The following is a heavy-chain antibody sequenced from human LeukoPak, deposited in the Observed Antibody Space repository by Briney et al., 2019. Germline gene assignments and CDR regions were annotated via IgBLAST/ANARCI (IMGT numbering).Heavy chain of an antibody. CDR2: VNPNSGGT. CDR1: GYTFTGYY. D-gene: IGHD3-22*01. CDR3: AREISGYYRDWYFDL. V-gene: IGHV1-2*06. J-gene: IGHJ2*01. Sequence: GASVKVSCKASGYTFTGYYMHWVRQAPGQGLEWMGRVNPNSGGTNYAQKFQGRVTMTRDASISTAYMELSRLRSDDTAVYYCAREISGYYRDWYFDLWGRGTLVTVSS.